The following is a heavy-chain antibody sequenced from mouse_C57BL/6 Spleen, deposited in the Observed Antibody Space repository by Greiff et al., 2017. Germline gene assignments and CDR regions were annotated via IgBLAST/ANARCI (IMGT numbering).Heavy chain of an antibody. J-gene: IGHJ4*01. CDR2: ISSGGDYI. CDR1: GFTFSSYA. Sequence: EVKLMESGEGLVKPGGSLKLSCAASGFTFSSYAMSWVRQTPEKRLEWVAYISSGGDYIYYADTVKGRFTISRDNARNTLYLQMSSLKSEDTAMYYCTRDKSTMVTGGAMDYWGQGTSVTVSS. D-gene: IGHD2-2*01. V-gene: IGHV5-9-1*02. CDR3: TRDKSTMVTGGAMDY.